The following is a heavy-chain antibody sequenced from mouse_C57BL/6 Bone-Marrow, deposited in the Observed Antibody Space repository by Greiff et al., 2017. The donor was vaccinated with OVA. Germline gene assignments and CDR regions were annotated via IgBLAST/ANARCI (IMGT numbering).Heavy chain of an antibody. J-gene: IGHJ1*03. CDR1: GFTFSSYG. CDR3: ARQGITTVVATKYFDV. V-gene: IGHV5-6*01. CDR2: ISSGGSYT. D-gene: IGHD1-1*01. Sequence: EVKLMESGGDLVKPGGSLKLSCAASGFTFSSYGMSWVRQTPDKRLEWVATISSGGSYTYYPDSVKGRFTISRDNAKNTLYLQMSSLKSEDTAMYYCARQGITTVVATKYFDVWGTGTTVTVSS.